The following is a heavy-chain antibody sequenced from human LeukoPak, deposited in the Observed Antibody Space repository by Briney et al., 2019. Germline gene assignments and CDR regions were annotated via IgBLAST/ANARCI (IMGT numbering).Heavy chain of an antibody. Sequence: GGSLRLSCAVSGFTVAANYMTWVRQAPGKGLEWVSVFYSGGSAYYADSVKGRFTISRDLSKNALFLQMNSLRAEDTAVYYCATPGGSGDYPYPTYFNYWGQGTLITVSS. CDR2: FYSGGSA. CDR1: GFTVAANY. CDR3: ATPGGSGDYPYPTYFNY. D-gene: IGHD3-10*01. V-gene: IGHV3-53*01. J-gene: IGHJ4*02.